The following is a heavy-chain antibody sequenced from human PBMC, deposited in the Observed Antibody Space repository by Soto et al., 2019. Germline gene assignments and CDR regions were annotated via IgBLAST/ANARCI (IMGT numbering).Heavy chain of an antibody. CDR3: VTWGRSGWDAVFY. J-gene: IGHJ4*02. D-gene: IGHD6-19*01. CDR1: GYPFTNYD. Sequence: QIQLVQSGAEVKKPGASVKVSCKTSGYPFTNYDINWVRQATGQGREWMGYMSTNSGNTGYAKKFQGRVTMTRDTTISTAYMELNSLTSADTAAYYCVTWGRSGWDAVFYWGQGTLVTASS. V-gene: IGHV1-8*01. CDR2: MSTNSGNT.